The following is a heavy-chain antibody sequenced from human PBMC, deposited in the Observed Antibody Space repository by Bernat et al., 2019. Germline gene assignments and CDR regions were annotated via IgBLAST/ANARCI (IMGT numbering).Heavy chain of an antibody. CDR1: GFTFNSYG. V-gene: IGHV3-30*02. CDR3: AKEGDVVPTTFLFDY. CDR2: IRNDGSDK. D-gene: IGHD2/OR15-2a*01. Sequence: QVHLVESGGGVVQPGGSLRLSCAASGFTFNSYGIHWVRQAPGKGLEWVAFIRNDGSDKYYADSMKGRFTISRDNSKNTVYLQLNSLRPEDTAVYYCAKEGDVVPTTFLFDYWGQGTLVTVSS. J-gene: IGHJ4*02.